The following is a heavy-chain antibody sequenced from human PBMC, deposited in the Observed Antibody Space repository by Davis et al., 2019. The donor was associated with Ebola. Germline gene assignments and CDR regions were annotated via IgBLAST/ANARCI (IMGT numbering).Heavy chain of an antibody. D-gene: IGHD6-6*01. CDR1: GFTFSDYY. Sequence: GGSLRLSCAASGFTFSDYYMCWIRQAPGKGLEWVSYISSSSSYTGYADSVKGRFTVSRDNAKNSLSLQMNSPRADDTAVYYCARVPYSSSSFDYWGQGTLVTVSS. J-gene: IGHJ4*02. CDR3: ARVPYSSSSFDY. V-gene: IGHV3-11*06. CDR2: ISSSSSYT.